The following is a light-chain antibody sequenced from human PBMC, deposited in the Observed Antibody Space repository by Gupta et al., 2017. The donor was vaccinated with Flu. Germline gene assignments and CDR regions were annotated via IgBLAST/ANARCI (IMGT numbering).Light chain of an antibody. CDR1: QSVSSSY. CDR3: QREVNSAFT. Sequence: GTLSLSPGERATLSCRASQSVSSSYLACLQQNPGQAPRLLIYDASTTATGLPDRFSGSASATYITLIISILAPEDFAVYCCQREVNSAFTFGTGTKVEIK. V-gene: IGKV3-20*01. CDR2: DAS. J-gene: IGKJ4*01.